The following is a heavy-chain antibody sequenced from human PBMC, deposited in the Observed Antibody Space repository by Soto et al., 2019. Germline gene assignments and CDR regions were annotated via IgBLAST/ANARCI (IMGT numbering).Heavy chain of an antibody. V-gene: IGHV4-59*01. CDR2: IYYSGST. D-gene: IGHD1-1*01. J-gene: IGHJ4*02. Sequence: QVQLQESGPGLVKPSETLSLTCTVSGGSMTRDHWTWIRQTTGKGLDWIGYIYYSGSTNTNPSLKSRVTMSVDTSEKQFSLKLRSMTAEDTAVYYCASGIKRERLDYWGQGILVYVSS. CDR3: ASGIKRERLDY. CDR1: GGSMTRDH.